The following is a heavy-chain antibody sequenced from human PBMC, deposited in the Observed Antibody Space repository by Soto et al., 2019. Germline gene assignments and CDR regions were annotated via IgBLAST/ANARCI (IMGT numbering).Heavy chain of an antibody. CDR3: ARYSGKCQGPIDY. CDR1: GFTFSHYG. V-gene: IGHV3-30*03. CDR2: ISYDGSNK. Sequence: QVQLVEAGGGVVQPGRSPRLSCAASGFTFSHYGIHWVRQAPGKGLEWLAVISYDGSNKHYADSVKGRFTVSRDNSKNTLYLQMNSLRAEDTAVYFCARYSGKCQGPIDYWGPGTLVTVSS. J-gene: IGHJ4*02. D-gene: IGHD1-26*01.